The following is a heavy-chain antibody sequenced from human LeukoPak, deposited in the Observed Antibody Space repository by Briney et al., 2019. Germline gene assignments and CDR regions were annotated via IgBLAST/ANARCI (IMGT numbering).Heavy chain of an antibody. CDR2: ISSSSSYI. D-gene: IGHD3-22*01. V-gene: IGHV3-21*01. CDR3: ARVQSYDSSGYYFLFGSFDY. Sequence: GGSLRLSCAASGFTFSSYSMNWVRQAPGKGLEWVSSISSSSSYIYYADSVKGRFTTSRDNAKNSLYLQMNSLRAEDTAVYYCARVQSYDSSGYYFLFGSFDYWGQGTLVTVSS. CDR1: GFTFSSYS. J-gene: IGHJ4*02.